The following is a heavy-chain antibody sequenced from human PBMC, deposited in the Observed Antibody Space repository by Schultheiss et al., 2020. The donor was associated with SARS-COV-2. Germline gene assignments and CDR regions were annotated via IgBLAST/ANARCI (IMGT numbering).Heavy chain of an antibody. D-gene: IGHD2-2*01. CDR2: IYYSGST. V-gene: IGHV4-61*08. Sequence: SETLSLTCTVSGGSISSGGYYWSWIRQHPGKGLEWIGYIYYSGSTNYNPSLKSRVTMSVDTSKNQFSLKLSSVTAADTAVYYCARDGVNSPDIVVVPAAINAAFDIWGQGTMVTVSS. J-gene: IGHJ3*02. CDR1: GGSISSGGYY. CDR3: ARDGVNSPDIVVVPAAINAAFDI.